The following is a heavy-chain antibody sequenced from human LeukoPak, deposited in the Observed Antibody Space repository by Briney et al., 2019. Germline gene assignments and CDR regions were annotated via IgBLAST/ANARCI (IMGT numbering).Heavy chain of an antibody. J-gene: IGHJ5*02. D-gene: IGHD5-12*01. V-gene: IGHV3-66*01. CDR1: GFTVSSNY. Sequence: GGSLRLSCAASGFTVSSNYMSWVRQAPGKGLEWVSVIYSGGSTYYADSVKGRFTISSDNSKNTLYLQMNSLRAEDTAVYYCGRNRGGYDGWFDPWGEGTLLTVPS. CDR2: IYSGGST. CDR3: GRNRGGYDGWFDP.